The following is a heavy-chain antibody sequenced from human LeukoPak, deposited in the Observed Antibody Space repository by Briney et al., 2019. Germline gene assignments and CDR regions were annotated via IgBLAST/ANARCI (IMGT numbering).Heavy chain of an antibody. CDR2: ISTSGTSI. CDR3: ARGHYGLDY. D-gene: IGHD3-10*01. V-gene: IGHV3-11*01. J-gene: IGHJ4*02. CDR1: GFTFSDYY. Sequence: GGSLRLSCAASGFTFSDYYLSWIRQAPGKGLEWVSYISTSGTSIYYADSVKGRFTSSRDNAKNSLSLQMNSRGAEDTALYYCARGHYGLDYWGQGTLVTVSS.